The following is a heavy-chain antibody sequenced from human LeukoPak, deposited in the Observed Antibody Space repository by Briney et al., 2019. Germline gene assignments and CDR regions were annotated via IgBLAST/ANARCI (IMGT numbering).Heavy chain of an antibody. J-gene: IGHJ4*02. Sequence: GGSLRLSCAASGFTFSSYSMNWVRQAPGKGLEWVSSISSSSSYIYYADPVKGRFTISRDNAKNSLYLQMNSLRAEDTAVYYCARDVGLRYFDWIQPVDYWGQGTLVTVSS. CDR2: ISSSSSYI. CDR3: ARDVGLRYFDWIQPVDY. D-gene: IGHD3-9*01. CDR1: GFTFSSYS. V-gene: IGHV3-21*01.